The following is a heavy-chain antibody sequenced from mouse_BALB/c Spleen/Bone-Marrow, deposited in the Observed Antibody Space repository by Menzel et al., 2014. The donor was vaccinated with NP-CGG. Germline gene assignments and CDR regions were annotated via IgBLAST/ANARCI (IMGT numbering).Heavy chain of an antibody. CDR3: ARGSPY. CDR1: GYTFTNYY. CDR2: INPGNGGT. Sequence: GAELVKPGASVKLSCKTSGYTFTNYYIYWVKQRPGQGLEWIGEINPGNGGTNFNERFKSKATLTVDKSSTTAYVLLTSLTSEDSAVYYCARGSPYWGQGTLVTVSA. D-gene: IGHD6-2*01. V-gene: IGHV1S81*02. J-gene: IGHJ3*01.